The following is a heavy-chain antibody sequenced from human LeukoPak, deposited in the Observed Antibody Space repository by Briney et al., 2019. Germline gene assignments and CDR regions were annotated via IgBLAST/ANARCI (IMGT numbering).Heavy chain of an antibody. CDR1: GFTFSDYY. CDR3: ARDTGPLRYSLVSPYYFDY. CDR2: ISSSGSTI. J-gene: IGHJ4*02. D-gene: IGHD3-9*01. Sequence: GGSLRLSCAASGFTFSDYYMSWIRQAPGKGLEWVSYISSSGSTIYYADSVKGRFTISRDNAKNSLYLQMNSLRAEDTAVYYCARDTGPLRYSLVSPYYFDYWGQGTLVTVSS. V-gene: IGHV3-11*01.